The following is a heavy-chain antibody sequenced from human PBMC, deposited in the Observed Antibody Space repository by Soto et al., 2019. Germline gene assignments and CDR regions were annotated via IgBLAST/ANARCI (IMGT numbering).Heavy chain of an antibody. V-gene: IGHV2-26*01. CDR1: GFSLNNARMG. Sequence: QVTLKESGPVVVKPTESLTLTCIVAGFSLNNARMGVIWIRQPPGKALEWLAQIFSSDEKSYSTSRRNRLTISKDTSKSQVVLTMTNMDPADTATYYCARMIYGGYDWNLSDFCGMDVWGQGTAVTVSS. CDR3: ARMIYGGYDWNLSDFCGMDV. CDR2: IFSSDEK. D-gene: IGHD5-12*01. J-gene: IGHJ6*02.